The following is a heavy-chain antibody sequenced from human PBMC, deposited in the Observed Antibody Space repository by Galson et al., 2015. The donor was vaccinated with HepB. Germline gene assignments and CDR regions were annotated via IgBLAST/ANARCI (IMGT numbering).Heavy chain of an antibody. J-gene: IGHJ6*02. CDR1: GYTFTGYH. Sequence: SVKVSCKASGYTFTGYHMHWVRQAPGQGLEWMGWINPNSGGTNYAQKFQGWVTMTRDTSISTAYMELSRLRSDDTAVYYCARDMWGDCSGGSCYGYYYYYGMDVWGQGTTVTVSS. CDR3: ARDMWGDCSGGSCYGYYYYYGMDV. CDR2: INPNSGGT. D-gene: IGHD2-15*01. V-gene: IGHV1-2*04.